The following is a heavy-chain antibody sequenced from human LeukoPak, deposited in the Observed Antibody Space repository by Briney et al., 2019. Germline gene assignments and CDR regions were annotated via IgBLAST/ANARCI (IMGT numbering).Heavy chain of an antibody. CDR1: GGSISSGGYY. CDR3: ARCPLVRGVILPWFDP. V-gene: IGHV4-31*03. Sequence: SQTLSLTCTVSGGSISSGGYYWNWIRQHPGKGLEWIGYIYYSGSTYYNPSLKSRVSISVDTSKNQFSLKLSSVTAADTAVYYCARCPLVRGVILPWFDPWGQGTLVTVSS. J-gene: IGHJ5*02. CDR2: IYYSGST. D-gene: IGHD3-10*01.